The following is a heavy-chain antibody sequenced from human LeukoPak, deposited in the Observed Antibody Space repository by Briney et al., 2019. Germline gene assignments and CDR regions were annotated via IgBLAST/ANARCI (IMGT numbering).Heavy chain of an antibody. CDR3: AREGRLSGSYYDY. J-gene: IGHJ4*02. CDR2: INAGNGNT. Sequence: AASVKVSCKASGYTFTSYAMHWVRQAPGQRLEWMGWINAGNGNTKYSQKFQGRVTITRDTSASTAYMELSSLRSEDTAVYYCAREGRLSGSYYDYWGQGTLVTVSS. CDR1: GYTFTSYA. V-gene: IGHV1-3*01. D-gene: IGHD1-26*01.